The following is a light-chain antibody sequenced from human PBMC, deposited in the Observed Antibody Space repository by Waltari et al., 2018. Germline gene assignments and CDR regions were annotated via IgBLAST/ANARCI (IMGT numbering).Light chain of an antibody. Sequence: EIVLTQSPGTLSLSPGERATLSCRASQSLSSSYLAWYQQKPGQAPRLLIYGASSRATGIPDRFSGSGSGTDFTLTITSLEPEDFAGYSCQQYGSSPPTFDQGTKLEIK. CDR3: QQYGSSPPT. CDR1: QSLSSSY. J-gene: IGKJ2*01. V-gene: IGKV3-20*01. CDR2: GAS.